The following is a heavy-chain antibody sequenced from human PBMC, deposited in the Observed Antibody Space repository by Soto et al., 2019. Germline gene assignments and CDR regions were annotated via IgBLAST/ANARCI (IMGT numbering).Heavy chain of an antibody. CDR2: ISYDGSNK. CDR3: ARGTSFTVLPYAFDI. Sequence: QVQLVESGGGVVQPGRSLRLSCAASGFTFSSYAMHWVRQAPGKGLEWVAVISYDGSNKYYADSVKGRFTISRDNSKNTLYLKMNSLRAEDTAVYYCARGTSFTVLPYAFDIWGQGTMVTVSS. D-gene: IGHD3-10*01. J-gene: IGHJ3*02. CDR1: GFTFSSYA. V-gene: IGHV3-30-3*01.